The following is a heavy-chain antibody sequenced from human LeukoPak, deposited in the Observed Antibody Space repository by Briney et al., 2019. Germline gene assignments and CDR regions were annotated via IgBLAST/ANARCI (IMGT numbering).Heavy chain of an antibody. CDR1: GYTFTSYD. Sequence: ASVKVSCKASGYTFTSYDINWVRQATGQGLEWMGWMNPNSGNAGYAKKFQGRVTMTRNTSISTAYMELSSLRSEDTAVYYCARGSDSSSGRWFDPWGQGTLVTVSS. V-gene: IGHV1-8*01. CDR2: MNPNSGNA. CDR3: ARGSDSSSGRWFDP. J-gene: IGHJ5*02. D-gene: IGHD6-6*01.